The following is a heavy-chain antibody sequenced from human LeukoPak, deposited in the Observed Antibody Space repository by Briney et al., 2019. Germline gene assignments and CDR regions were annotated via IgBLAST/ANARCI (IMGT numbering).Heavy chain of an antibody. D-gene: IGHD4-23*01. CDR3: AREGLEVTYYYYHMDV. CDR1: GYTFTSYG. J-gene: IGHJ6*03. CDR2: ISAYNGNA. Sequence: ASVKVSCKASGYTFTSYGISWVRQAPGQGLEWMGWISAYNGNANYAQKLQGRVTMTTDTSTSTAYMELRSLRSDDTAVYYCAREGLEVTYYYYHMDVWGKGTTVTVSS. V-gene: IGHV1-18*01.